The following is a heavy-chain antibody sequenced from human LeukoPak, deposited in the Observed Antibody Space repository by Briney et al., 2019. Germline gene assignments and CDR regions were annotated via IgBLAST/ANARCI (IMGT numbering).Heavy chain of an antibody. CDR1: GGSVSSSSHY. V-gene: IGHV4-39*07. Sequence: PSETLSLTCTVSGGSVSSSSHYWGWIRQPPGKGLEWIGSIYYSGNTYYNPSLKSRVTISVDTSKNHFSLKLSSVTAADTAVYYCARAHYYDSSGYYPLFDYWGQGTLVTVSS. CDR2: IYYSGNT. D-gene: IGHD3-22*01. CDR3: ARAHYYDSSGYYPLFDY. J-gene: IGHJ4*02.